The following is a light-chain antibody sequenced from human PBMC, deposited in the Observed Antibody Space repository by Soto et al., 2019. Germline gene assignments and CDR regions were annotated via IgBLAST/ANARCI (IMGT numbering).Light chain of an antibody. CDR2: EGS. J-gene: IGLJ7*01. CDR3: CSFAGSTPS. CDR1: SSDIGNYNL. V-gene: IGLV2-23*01. Sequence: QSVLTQPASVSGSPGQSITISCTGTSSDIGNYNLVSWYQQHPGKAPKLIIYEGSKRPSGVSNRFSASKSSNTASLTISGLQAEDGADYYCCSFAGSTPSFGGGTQLTVL.